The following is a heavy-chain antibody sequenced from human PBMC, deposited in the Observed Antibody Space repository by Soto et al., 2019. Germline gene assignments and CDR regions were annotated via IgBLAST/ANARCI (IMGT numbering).Heavy chain of an antibody. D-gene: IGHD6-13*01. J-gene: IGHJ4*02. CDR1: GGSISSYY. V-gene: IGHV4-59*01. CDR3: AREEDSSTGIDY. CDR2: IYYSGST. Sequence: PSETLSLTCTVSGGSISSYYWSWIRQPPGKGLEWIGYIYYSGSTNYNPSLKSRVTISVDTSKNQFSLKLSSVTAADTAVYYCAREEDSSTGIDYWGQGTLVTVSS.